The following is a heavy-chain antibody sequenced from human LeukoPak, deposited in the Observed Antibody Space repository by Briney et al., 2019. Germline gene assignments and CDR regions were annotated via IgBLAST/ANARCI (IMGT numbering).Heavy chain of an antibody. V-gene: IGHV4-4*07. Sequence: SETLSLTCTVSGGSISSYYWSWIRQPAGKGLEWIGRIYTSGSTNYNPSLKGRVTMSVDTSKNQFSLKLSSVTAADTAVYYCARDSITTGAFDIWGQGTMVTVSS. CDR2: IYTSGST. CDR3: ARDSITTGAFDI. J-gene: IGHJ3*02. CDR1: GGSISSYY. D-gene: IGHD3-10*01.